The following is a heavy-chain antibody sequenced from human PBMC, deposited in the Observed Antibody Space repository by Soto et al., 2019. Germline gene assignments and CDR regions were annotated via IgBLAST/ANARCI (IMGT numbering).Heavy chain of an antibody. D-gene: IGHD2-15*01. CDR3: ARDIVVVVAATLVDEGFYYYYMDV. CDR1: GYTFTSYD. Sequence: ASVKVSCKASGYTFTSYDINWVRQATGQGLEWMGWMNPNSGNTGYAQKFQGRVTMTRNTSISTAYMELSSLRSEDTAVYYFARDIVVVVAATLVDEGFYYYYMDVWGKGTTVTVSS. V-gene: IGHV1-8*01. CDR2: MNPNSGNT. J-gene: IGHJ6*03.